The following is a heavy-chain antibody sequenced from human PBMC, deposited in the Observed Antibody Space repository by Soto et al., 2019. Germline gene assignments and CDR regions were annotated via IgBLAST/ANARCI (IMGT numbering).Heavy chain of an antibody. D-gene: IGHD6-19*01. Sequence: SETLSLNCTVSGGSISSYYWSWIRQPAGKGLEWIGRIYTSGSTNYNPSLKSRVTMSVDTSKNQFSLKLSSVTAADTAVYYCARDISIAVAGTDWYFDLWGRGTLVT. CDR3: ARDISIAVAGTDWYFDL. V-gene: IGHV4-4*07. CDR2: IYTSGST. J-gene: IGHJ2*01. CDR1: GGSISSYY.